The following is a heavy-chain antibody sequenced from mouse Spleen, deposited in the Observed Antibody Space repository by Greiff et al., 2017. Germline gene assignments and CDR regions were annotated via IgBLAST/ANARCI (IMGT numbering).Heavy chain of an antibody. Sequence: QVQLKQSGPQLVRPGASVKISCKASGYSFTSYWMHWVKQRPGQGLEWIGMIDPSDSETRLNQKFKDKATLTVDKSSSTAYMQLSSPTSEDSAVYYCARRIHYYFDYWGQGTTLTVSS. CDR1: GYSFTSYW. CDR2: IDPSDSET. J-gene: IGHJ2*01. V-gene: IGHV1S126*01. CDR3: ARRIHYYFDY. D-gene: IGHD1-2*01.